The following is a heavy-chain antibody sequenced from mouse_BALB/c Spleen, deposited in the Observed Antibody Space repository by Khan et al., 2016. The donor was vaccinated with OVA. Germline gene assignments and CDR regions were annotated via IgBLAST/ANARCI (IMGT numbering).Heavy chain of an antibody. J-gene: IGHJ1*01. V-gene: IGHV9-1*02. CDR1: GYTFTNYG. CDR3: ASMKPYWDFDV. Sequence: QIQLVQSGPELKKPGETVKISCKASGYTFTNYGMNWVKQAPGKGLKWMGWINTYTGEPTYADDFKARFAFSLETSASTPYLQINNLKSEDMATYFCASMKPYWDFDVWGAGTTVTVSS. CDR2: INTYTGEP.